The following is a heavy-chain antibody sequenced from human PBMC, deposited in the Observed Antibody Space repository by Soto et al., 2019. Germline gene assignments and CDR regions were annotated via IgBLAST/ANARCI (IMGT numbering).Heavy chain of an antibody. CDR3: AKETRPDYYDSSGILSN. D-gene: IGHD3-22*01. J-gene: IGHJ4*02. CDR1: GFTFSSYG. Sequence: GSLRLSCAASGFTFSSYGMHWVRQAPGKGLEWVAVISYDGSNKYYADSVKGRFTISRDNSKNTLYLQMNSLRAEDTAVYYCAKETRPDYYDSSGILSNWGQGTLVNGSS. CDR2: ISYDGSNK. V-gene: IGHV3-30*18.